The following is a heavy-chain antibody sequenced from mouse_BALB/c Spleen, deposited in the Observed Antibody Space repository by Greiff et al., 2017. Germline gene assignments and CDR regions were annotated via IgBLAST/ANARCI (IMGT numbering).Heavy chain of an antibody. CDR3: ARGITPSYAMDY. D-gene: IGHD2-4*01. CDR1: GFTFSSYA. V-gene: IGHV5-6-5*01. CDR2: ISSGGST. Sequence: DVKLVESGGGLVKPGGSLKLSCAASGFTFSSYAMSWVRQTPEKRLEWVASISSGGSTYYPDSVKGRFTISRDNARNILYLQMSSLRSEDTAMYYCARGITPSYAMDYWGQGTSVTVSS. J-gene: IGHJ4*01.